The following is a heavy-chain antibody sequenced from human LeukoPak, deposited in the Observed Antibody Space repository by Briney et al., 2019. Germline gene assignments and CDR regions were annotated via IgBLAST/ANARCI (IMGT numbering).Heavy chain of an antibody. V-gene: IGHV4-59*01. CDR3: ARAREVSYDYNGMDV. CDR1: GDSISSYY. CDR2: IYYSGST. J-gene: IGHJ6*02. Sequence: SETLSLTCTVSGDSISSYYWSWIRQPPGKGLEWIGYIYYSGSTNYNPSLKSRVTISVDTSKNQFSLKLSCVTAAGAAVCYCARAREVSYDYNGMDVWGQGTRVTVSS.